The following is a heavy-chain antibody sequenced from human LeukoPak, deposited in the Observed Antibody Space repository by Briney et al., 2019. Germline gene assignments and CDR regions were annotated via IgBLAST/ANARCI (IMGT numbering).Heavy chain of an antibody. CDR2: ISAYNGNT. D-gene: IGHD3-3*01. CDR3: ARATTIFVD. CDR1: GYTFTSYG. V-gene: IGHV1-18*01. Sequence: GASVKVSCKASGYTFTSYGISWVRQAPGQGLEWMGWISAYNGNTNYAQKLQGRVTMTRNTSISTAYMELSSLRSEDTAVYYCARATTIFVDWGQGTLVTVSS. J-gene: IGHJ4*02.